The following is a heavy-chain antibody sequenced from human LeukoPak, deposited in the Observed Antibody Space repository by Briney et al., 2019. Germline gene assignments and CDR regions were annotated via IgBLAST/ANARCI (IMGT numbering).Heavy chain of an antibody. Sequence: GGSLRLSCAASGFTFSSYAMSWVRQAPGKGLEWVSAISGSGGSTYYADSVKGRFTISRDDSKNTAYLQMNSLKTEDTAVYYCHTTVTTRSEGHFDYWGQGTLVTVSS. V-gene: IGHV3-23*01. CDR3: HTTVTTRSEGHFDY. D-gene: IGHD4-17*01. CDR1: GFTFSSYA. CDR2: ISGSGGST. J-gene: IGHJ4*02.